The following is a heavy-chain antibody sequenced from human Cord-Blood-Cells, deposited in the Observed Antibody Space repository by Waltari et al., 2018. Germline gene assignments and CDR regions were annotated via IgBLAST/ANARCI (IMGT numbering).Heavy chain of an antibody. V-gene: IGHV4-34*01. CDR3: ARRDGYQLLYYFDY. Sequence: QVQLQQWGAGLLKPSETLSLTCAVYGGSFSGYYWSWIRQPPGKGLEWIGEINHSGSTNDNPSLKGRVTISVDTSKNQFSLKLSSVAAADTAVYYCARRDGYQLLYYFDYWGQGTLVTVSS. CDR1: GGSFSGYY. CDR2: INHSGST. D-gene: IGHD2-2*01. J-gene: IGHJ4*02.